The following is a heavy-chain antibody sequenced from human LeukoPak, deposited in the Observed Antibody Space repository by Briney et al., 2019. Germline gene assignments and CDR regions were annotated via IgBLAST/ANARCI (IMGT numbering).Heavy chain of an antibody. J-gene: IGHJ3*02. CDR2: IFYSGST. V-gene: IGHV4-39*02. CDR3: ARRVRGVNDAFDI. CDR1: GGSISTSSYY. Sequence: SETLSLTCTVSGGSISTSSYYWGWVRQPPGKGLEWIGNIFYSGSTNYNPSLKSRVAILVDTSKKHFSLKLSSVTAADTALYYCARRVRGVNDAFDIWGQRTMVTVSS. D-gene: IGHD3-10*01.